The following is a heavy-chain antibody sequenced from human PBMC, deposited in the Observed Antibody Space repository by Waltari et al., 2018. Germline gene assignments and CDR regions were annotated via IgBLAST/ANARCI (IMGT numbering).Heavy chain of an antibody. Sequence: QVQLVQSGAEVKKPGASVKVSCKASGYTFTSYYMHWVRQAPGQGLEWMGIINPRGCSTSDGQKFQGRVTMTRDTSTSTVYMELSSLRSEDTAVYYCAISDIPNYYDSSGYYSYWGQGTLVTVSS. D-gene: IGHD3-22*01. CDR2: INPRGCST. J-gene: IGHJ4*02. CDR1: GYTFTSYY. V-gene: IGHV1-46*01. CDR3: AISDIPNYYDSSGYYSY.